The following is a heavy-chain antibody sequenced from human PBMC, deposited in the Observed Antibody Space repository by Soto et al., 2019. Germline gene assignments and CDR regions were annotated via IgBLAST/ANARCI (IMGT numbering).Heavy chain of an antibody. Sequence: GGSPRLSCSASGFSFSSNDMTWVRQAPGKGLECVSGISGGDGRPYYTHPVKGRFTISRDNSKNTVDLQMNSLRADDTAVYYCAKNSGIFDYWGQGTPVTVSS. V-gene: IGHV3-23*01. CDR2: ISGGDGRP. CDR3: AKNSGIFDY. CDR1: GFSFSSND. J-gene: IGHJ4*02. D-gene: IGHD1-26*01.